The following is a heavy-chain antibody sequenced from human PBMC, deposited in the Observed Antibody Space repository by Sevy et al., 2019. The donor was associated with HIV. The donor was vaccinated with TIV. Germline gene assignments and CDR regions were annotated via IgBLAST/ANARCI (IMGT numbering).Heavy chain of an antibody. CDR1: GFTVSTNY. V-gene: IGHV3-53*01. CDR2: IYSGGTT. D-gene: IGHD3-3*01. Sequence: GGSLRLSCAASGFTVSTNYMSWVRRAPGKGLEWVSVIYSGGTTYYADSVKGRFTISRDKSKNTLYLQMNSLRAEDTAVYYCAREFGDGYNPRYYFDYWGQGTLVTVSS. J-gene: IGHJ4*02. CDR3: AREFGDGYNPRYYFDY.